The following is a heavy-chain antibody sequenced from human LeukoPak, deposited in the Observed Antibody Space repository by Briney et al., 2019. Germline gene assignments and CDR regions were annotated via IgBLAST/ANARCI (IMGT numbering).Heavy chain of an antibody. CDR2: INHSGST. D-gene: IGHD6-19*01. Sequence: SETLSLTCAVYGGSFSGYYWSWIRQPPGKGLEWIGEINHSGSTNYNPSLKSRVTISVDTSKNQFSLKLSSVTAADTAVYYCATLPAVAGTYWGQGTLVTVSS. CDR3: ATLPAVAGTY. CDR1: GGSFSGYY. V-gene: IGHV4-34*01. J-gene: IGHJ4*02.